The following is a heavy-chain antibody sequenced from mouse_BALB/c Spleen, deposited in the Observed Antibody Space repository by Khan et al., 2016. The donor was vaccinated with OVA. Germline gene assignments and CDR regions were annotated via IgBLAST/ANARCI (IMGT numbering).Heavy chain of an antibody. J-gene: IGHJ3*01. CDR1: GFTFSTYG. CDR3: VRLAYYYNSEGFAY. CDR2: ISSGGSYT. V-gene: IGHV5-6*01. D-gene: IGHD1-1*01. Sequence: EVELVESGGVLVKPGGSLKLSCAASGFTFSTYGMSWVRQIPDKRLEWVATISSGGSYTYYPDSVKGRFTISRDNAKNTLYLQMNSLNSEDTAMYYCVRLAYYYNSEGFAYWGQGTLVTVSA.